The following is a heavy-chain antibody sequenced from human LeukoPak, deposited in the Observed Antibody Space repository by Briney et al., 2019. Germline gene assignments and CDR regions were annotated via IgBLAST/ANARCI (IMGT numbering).Heavy chain of an antibody. D-gene: IGHD3-3*01. J-gene: IGHJ6*03. CDR3: ARGHYDFWSGYARLEGYYYYMDV. V-gene: IGHV3-48*03. Sequence: PGGSLRLSCAASGFTFSSYEMNWVRQAPGKGLEWVSYISSSGSTIYYADSVKGRFTISRDNAKNSLYLQMNSLRAEDTAVYYCARGHYDFWSGYARLEGYYYYMDVWGKGTTVTVSS. CDR1: GFTFSSYE. CDR2: ISSSGSTI.